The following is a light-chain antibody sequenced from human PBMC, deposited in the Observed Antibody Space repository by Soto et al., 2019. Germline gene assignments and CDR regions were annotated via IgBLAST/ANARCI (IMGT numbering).Light chain of an antibody. V-gene: IGLV2-8*01. J-gene: IGLJ2*01. CDR1: SSDVGGYNY. CDR2: EVS. CDR3: SSYAGSNIVV. Sequence: QSALTQPPSASGSPGQSVTISCTGISSDVGGYNYVSWYQQHPGKAPKLMIYEVSKRPSGVPDRFSGSKSGNTASLTVSGLQAEDEADYYCSSYAGSNIVVFGGGTKLTVL.